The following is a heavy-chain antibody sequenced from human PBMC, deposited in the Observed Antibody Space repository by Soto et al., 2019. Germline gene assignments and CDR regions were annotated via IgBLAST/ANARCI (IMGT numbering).Heavy chain of an antibody. Sequence: SETLSLTCTVSGGSISSEGYYWSWFRQLPGKGLEWIGDIYYSGTTYHNPSLMSRLTISGDASKNQFSLKLSSVTDADTALYYCARGRGYSYGPYYFDYWGQGTLVTVSS. CDR3: ARGRGYSYGPYYFDY. D-gene: IGHD5-18*01. CDR2: IYYSGTT. CDR1: GGSISSEGYY. J-gene: IGHJ4*02. V-gene: IGHV4-31*03.